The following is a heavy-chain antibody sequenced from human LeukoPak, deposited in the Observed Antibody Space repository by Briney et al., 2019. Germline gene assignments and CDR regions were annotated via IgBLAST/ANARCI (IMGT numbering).Heavy chain of an antibody. J-gene: IGHJ5*02. V-gene: IGHV4-34*01. CDR3: ARRHVVPKPNWFDP. Sequence: TTSETLSLTCAVYGGSFSGYYWSWIRQSPGKGLEWIGEINHSGSTNYNPSLKSRVTISVDTSKNQFSLKMSSVTAADTAVYYCARRHVVPKPNWFDPWGQGTLVTVSS. CDR1: GGSFSGYY. D-gene: IGHD2-2*01. CDR2: INHSGST.